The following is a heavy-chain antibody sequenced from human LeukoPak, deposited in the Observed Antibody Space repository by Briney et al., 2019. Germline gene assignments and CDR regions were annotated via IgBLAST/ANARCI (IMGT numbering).Heavy chain of an antibody. CDR2: ISGSGGST. D-gene: IGHD2-15*01. CDR1: GFTFSSYA. CDR3: AREFRDEGVDYYGMDV. J-gene: IGHJ6*02. V-gene: IGHV3-23*01. Sequence: GGSLRLSCAASGFTFSSYAMSWVRQAPGKGLEWVSAISGSGGSTYYADSVKGRFTISRDNAKNTLYLQMNSLRAEDTAVYYCAREFRDEGVDYYGMDVWGQGTTVTVSS.